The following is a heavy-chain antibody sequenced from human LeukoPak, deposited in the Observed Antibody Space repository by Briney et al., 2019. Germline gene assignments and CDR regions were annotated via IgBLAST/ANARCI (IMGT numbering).Heavy chain of an antibody. D-gene: IGHD5-18*01. V-gene: IGHV4-59*08. CDR2: IYYSGST. J-gene: IGHJ3*02. Sequence: SETLSLTCTVSGGSISSYYWSWIRQPPGKELEWIGYIYYSGSTNYNPSLESRVTISVDTSKNQFSLKLNSVTAADTAVYYCARARGYSYGSDAFDIWGQGTMVTVSS. CDR1: GGSISSYY. CDR3: ARARGYSYGSDAFDI.